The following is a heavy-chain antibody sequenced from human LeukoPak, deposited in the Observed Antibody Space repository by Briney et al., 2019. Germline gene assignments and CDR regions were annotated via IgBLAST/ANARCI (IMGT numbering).Heavy chain of an antibody. Sequence: GGSLRLSCAASGFTFSSYAMSWVRQAPGKGVEWVSAINGSGGSTYYADSVKGRFTISRDNSKNTLYLQTNSLRAEDTAVYYCAKDTPAVVVTAILVSDREWYFDLWGRGTLVTVSS. CDR1: GFTFSSYA. CDR2: INGSGGST. V-gene: IGHV3-23*01. CDR3: AKDTPAVVVTAILVSDREWYFDL. D-gene: IGHD2-21*02. J-gene: IGHJ2*01.